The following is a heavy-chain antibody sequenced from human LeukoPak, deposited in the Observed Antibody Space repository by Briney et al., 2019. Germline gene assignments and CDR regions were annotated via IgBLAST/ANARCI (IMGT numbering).Heavy chain of an antibody. Sequence: SVRVSCTASGGTFSSYAISWVRQAPGQGLEWMGGNIPIFGTANYAQKFQGRVTITADESTSTAYMELSSLRSEDTAVYYCARARDGYNPMRWGQGTLVTVSS. CDR3: ARARDGYNPMR. CDR1: GGTFSSYA. V-gene: IGHV1-69*13. CDR2: NIPIFGTA. J-gene: IGHJ4*02. D-gene: IGHD5-24*01.